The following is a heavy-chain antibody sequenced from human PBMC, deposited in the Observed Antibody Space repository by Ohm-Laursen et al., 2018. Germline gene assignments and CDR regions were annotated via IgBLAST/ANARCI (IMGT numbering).Heavy chain of an antibody. CDR2: IHPAGGEP. D-gene: IGHD2-2*01. Sequence: GSSVKVSCKASGYIFTNYYLHWVRQAPGQGLEWMGLIHPAGGEPNYAQNFQGRVTMTRDTSTSTVYMELTSLRSEDTAVYYCARDPPQDTSAYYDYWGQGTLVTVSS. CDR3: ARDPPQDTSAYYDY. V-gene: IGHV1-46*01. CDR1: GYIFTNYY. J-gene: IGHJ4*01.